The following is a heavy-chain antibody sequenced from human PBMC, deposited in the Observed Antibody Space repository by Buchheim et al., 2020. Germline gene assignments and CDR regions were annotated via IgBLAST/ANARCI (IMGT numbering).Heavy chain of an antibody. CDR3: ARDGPGFGELHQHYVWGADAYYYGMDV. CDR2: INPSGGST. Sequence: QVQLVQSGAEVKKPGASVKVSCKASGYTFTSYYMHWVRQAPGQGLEWMGIINPSGGSTSYAQKFQGRVTMTRDTSTSTVYMELSSLRSEDTAVYYCARDGPGFGELHQHYVWGADAYYYGMDVWGQGTT. J-gene: IGHJ6*02. V-gene: IGHV1-46*01. CDR1: GYTFTSYY. D-gene: IGHD3-10*01.